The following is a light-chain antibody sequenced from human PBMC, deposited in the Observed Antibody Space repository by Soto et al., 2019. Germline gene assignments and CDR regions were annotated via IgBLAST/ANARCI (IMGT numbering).Light chain of an antibody. Sequence: EIVLTQSPGTLSLSPGERATLSCRASQSVGTNYLAWFQRKPGQAPRLLIYATSTRATGIPDRFSGSGSGTDFTLTITRLEPEDFAVYYCQQYDSSPRTFGQGTRVEIK. J-gene: IGKJ1*01. CDR2: ATS. CDR1: QSVGTNY. V-gene: IGKV3-20*01. CDR3: QQYDSSPRT.